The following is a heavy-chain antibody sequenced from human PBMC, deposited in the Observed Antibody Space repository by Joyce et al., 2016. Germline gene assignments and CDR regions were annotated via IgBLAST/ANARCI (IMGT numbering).Heavy chain of an antibody. CDR3: ARSQWLAPLMC. Sequence: QVQLQQWGAGLLKPSETLSLTCGVNGGPFRGFLWTWVRQPPGEGLQWIGDVNTSGATNSNPSLKSRVTISVDTSKNQFSLTLTSITAADTAMYYCARSQWLAPLMCWGQGSLVAVSS. J-gene: IGHJ4*02. V-gene: IGHV4-34*02. D-gene: IGHD6-19*01. CDR2: VNTSGAT. CDR1: GGPFRGFL.